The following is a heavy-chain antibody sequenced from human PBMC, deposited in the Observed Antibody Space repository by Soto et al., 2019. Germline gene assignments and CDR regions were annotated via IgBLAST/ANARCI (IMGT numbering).Heavy chain of an antibody. CDR3: AREAVAATNCYDP. D-gene: IGHD2-15*01. Sequence: SETLSLTCAVSGGSISSDGYSLSWIRQPPGKSLEWIGYIYHSGSTYYNPSLKIRVTITVDRSKNQFSLKLSSVTAADTAVYYCAREAVAATNCYDPWGQGNRVIVAS. V-gene: IGHV4-30-2*01. CDR2: IYHSGST. CDR1: GGSISSDGYS. J-gene: IGHJ5*02.